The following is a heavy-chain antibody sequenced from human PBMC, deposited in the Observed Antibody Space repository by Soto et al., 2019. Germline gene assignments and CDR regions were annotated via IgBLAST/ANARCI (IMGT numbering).Heavy chain of an antibody. CDR1: GFTFSGYS. CDR3: ARVHRTDYIWGSYRPIDL. J-gene: IGHJ5*02. CDR2: ISSNSYYI. Sequence: LRLSCAVSGFTFSGYSMNWVRQAPGKGLERVSSISSNSYYIYYADSVKGRFTVSRDNAKNSLFLQMNSLRAGDTAVYYCARVHRTDYIWGSYRPIDLWGQGAMVTFSS. D-gene: IGHD3-16*02. V-gene: IGHV3-21*01.